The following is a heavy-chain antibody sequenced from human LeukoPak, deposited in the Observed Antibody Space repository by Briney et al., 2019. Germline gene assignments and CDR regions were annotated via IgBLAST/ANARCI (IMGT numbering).Heavy chain of an antibody. D-gene: IGHD2-15*01. CDR3: AVGYCSGGSCYLPFDY. CDR2: INHSGTT. J-gene: IGHJ4*02. V-gene: IGHV4-34*01. Sequence: SETPSLTCAVYGGSFSGFYWSWIRQPPGKGLEWIGEINHSGTTNYNPSLKSRVTISLDTSKNQFSLRLSSVTAADTAVYYCAVGYCSGGSCYLPFDYWGQGTLVTVSS. CDR1: GGSFSGFY.